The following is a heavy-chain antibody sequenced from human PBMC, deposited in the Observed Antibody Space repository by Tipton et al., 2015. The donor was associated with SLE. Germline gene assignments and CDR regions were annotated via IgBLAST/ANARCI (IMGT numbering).Heavy chain of an antibody. V-gene: IGHV3-11*01. D-gene: IGHD3-16*01. CDR3: ARVLGGPTPEYFHH. J-gene: IGHJ1*01. Sequence: SLRLSCAASGFTFSDYYMSWIRQAPGKGLDWVSYIGSSGSPIYYADSVKGRFTISRDNAKSSLYLQMNSLRAEDTAVYYCARVLGGPTPEYFHHWGQGTPVTVSA. CDR2: IGSSGSPI. CDR1: GFTFSDYY.